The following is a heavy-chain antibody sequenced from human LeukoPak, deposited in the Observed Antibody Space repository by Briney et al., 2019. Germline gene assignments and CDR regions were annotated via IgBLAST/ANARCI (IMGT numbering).Heavy chain of an antibody. V-gene: IGHV3-30*03. J-gene: IGHJ3*02. CDR2: ISYDGSNK. D-gene: IGHD4-17*01. Sequence: GGSLRLSCAASGFTFSSYGMHWVRQAPGKGLEWVAVISYDGSNKYYADSVKGRFTISRDNSKNTLYLQMNSLRAEDTAVYYCARQQNDYGDRNDAFDIWGQGTMVTVSS. CDR1: GFTFSSYG. CDR3: ARQQNDYGDRNDAFDI.